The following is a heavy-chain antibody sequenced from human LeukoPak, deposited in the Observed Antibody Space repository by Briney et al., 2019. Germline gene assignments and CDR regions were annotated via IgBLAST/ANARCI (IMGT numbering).Heavy chain of an antibody. CDR3: ARGYSSSWYFFDY. D-gene: IGHD6-13*01. J-gene: IGHJ4*02. V-gene: IGHV4-59*01. CDR1: GGSISSYY. Sequence: SETLSLTCTVSGGSISSYYWSWIRQPPGKGLEWIGYIYYSGSTNYNPSLKSRVTISVDTSKNQFSLKLSSVTAADTAVYYCARGYSSSWYFFDYWGQGSLVTVSS. CDR2: IYYSGST.